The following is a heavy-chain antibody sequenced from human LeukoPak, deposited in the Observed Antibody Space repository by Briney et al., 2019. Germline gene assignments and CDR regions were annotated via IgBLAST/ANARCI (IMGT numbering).Heavy chain of an antibody. CDR1: GASVSNYY. V-gene: IGHV4-59*02. J-gene: IGHJ4*02. CDR2: FSYSGST. Sequence: SETLSLTCTVSGASVSNYYWSWIRQPPGKGLEWIGYFSYSGSTNYNPSLKSRVTISVDTSKNQFSLRLSSVTAADTAVYYCARGPLDSGYTYFDYWGQGTLVSVAS. CDR3: ARGPLDSGYTYFDY. D-gene: IGHD5-12*01.